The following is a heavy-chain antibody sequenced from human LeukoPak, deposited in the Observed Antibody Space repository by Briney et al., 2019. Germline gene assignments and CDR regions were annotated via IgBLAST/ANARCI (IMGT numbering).Heavy chain of an antibody. CDR2: IYYSGST. Sequence: SETLSLTCTVSGGSTSSSSYYWGWIRQHPGEGLEWIGYIYYSGSTSYNPSLKSRVTISVDTSKNQFSLKLTSVTAADTAVYYCAKGPTILTGLPYYFDYWGQGTLVTVSS. D-gene: IGHD3-9*01. J-gene: IGHJ4*02. V-gene: IGHV4-31*03. CDR1: GGSTSSSSYY. CDR3: AKGPTILTGLPYYFDY.